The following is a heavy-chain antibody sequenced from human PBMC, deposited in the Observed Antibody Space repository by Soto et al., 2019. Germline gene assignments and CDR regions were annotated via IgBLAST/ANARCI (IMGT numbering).Heavy chain of an antibody. CDR3: ARRYGGNLDY. V-gene: IGHV4-59*08. J-gene: IGHJ4*02. CDR1: GGSISSYY. Sequence: SETLSRTGTVSGGSISSYYWSWIRQPPGKGLEWIGCIYYRGSTNYNPSLKSRVTISVDTSKNQFSLKLSSVTAADTAVYYCARRYGGNLDYWGQGTLVTVSS. CDR2: IYYRGST. D-gene: IGHD1-26*01.